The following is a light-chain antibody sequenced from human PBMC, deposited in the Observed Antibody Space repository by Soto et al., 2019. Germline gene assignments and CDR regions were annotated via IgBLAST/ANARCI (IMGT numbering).Light chain of an antibody. V-gene: IGLV1-36*01. CDR3: LAWDSSLNGYV. CDR1: SFNIGNHG. J-gene: IGLJ1*01. CDR2: NNE. Sequence: QSVLPQPPSVAAAPGQRVTISCSGGSFNIGNHGVNWYLQIPGKPPKVVIYNNEFLSSGVSDRFSGSKSGTSGSLAISGLQSEDEGDYFCLAWDSSLNGYVFGTGTKVTVL.